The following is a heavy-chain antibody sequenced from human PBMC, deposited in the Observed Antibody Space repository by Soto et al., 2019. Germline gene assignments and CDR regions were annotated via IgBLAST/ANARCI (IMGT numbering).Heavy chain of an antibody. D-gene: IGHD5-18*01. V-gene: IGHV3-30*18. J-gene: IGHJ4*02. CDR1: GFSFSDYG. CDR2: MSNDGNNM. Sequence: GGSLRLSCAASGFSFSDYGIHWVRQAPGKGLEWVAFMSNDGNNMYYSDSVEGRFIISRDNSENTVSLQMNSLRAEDTAVYYCAKGRIHLWSFDYWGQGTLVTVSS. CDR3: AKGRIHLWSFDY.